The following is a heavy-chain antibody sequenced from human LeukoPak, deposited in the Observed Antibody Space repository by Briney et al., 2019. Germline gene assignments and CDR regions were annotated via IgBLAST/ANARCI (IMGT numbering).Heavy chain of an antibody. CDR3: AREGHPVNQYSSSQGWFDP. Sequence: GGSLRLSCAASGFIFRSYTMTWVRQAPGKGLEWVSSISSNTAYIYYADSVQGRFTISRDNAKDSLYLEMNSLRAEDTAVYYCAREGHPVNQYSSSQGWFDPWGQGTVVTVSS. CDR1: GFIFRSYT. D-gene: IGHD6-13*01. J-gene: IGHJ5*02. V-gene: IGHV3-21*01. CDR2: ISSNTAYI.